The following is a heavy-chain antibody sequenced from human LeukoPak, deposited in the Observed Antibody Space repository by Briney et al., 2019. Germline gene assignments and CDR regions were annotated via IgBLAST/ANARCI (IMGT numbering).Heavy chain of an antibody. CDR3: ARRNYDFWSGYSGDDAFDI. J-gene: IGHJ3*02. CDR2: IKQDGSEK. V-gene: IGHV3-7*01. D-gene: IGHD3-3*01. CDR1: GFTFSSYW. Sequence: PGGSLRLSCAASGFTFSSYWMSWVRQAPGKGLEWVANIKQDGSEKYYVDSVKGRFTISRDNAKNSLYLQMNSLRAEDTAVYYCARRNYDFWSGYSGDDAFDIWGQGTMVTVSS.